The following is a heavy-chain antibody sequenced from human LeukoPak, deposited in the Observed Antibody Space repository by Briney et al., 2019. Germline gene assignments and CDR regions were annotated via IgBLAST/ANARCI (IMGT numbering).Heavy chain of an antibody. CDR3: ARTVVHSSGWPFDY. D-gene: IGHD6-19*01. CDR1: GFTFSSYS. V-gene: IGHV3-21*01. Sequence: GGSLRLSCAASGFTFSSYSMNWVRQAPGKGLECVSSISSSSSYIYYADSVKGRFTISRDNAKNSLYLQMNSLRAEDTAVYYCARTVVHSSGWPFDYWGQGTLVTVSS. J-gene: IGHJ4*02. CDR2: ISSSSSYI.